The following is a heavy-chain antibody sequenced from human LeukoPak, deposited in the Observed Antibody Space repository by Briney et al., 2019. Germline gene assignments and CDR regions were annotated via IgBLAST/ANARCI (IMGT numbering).Heavy chain of an antibody. CDR1: GFTFGDYA. CDR2: IRSKAYGGTT. V-gene: IGHV3-49*03. Sequence: GGSLRLSCTASGFTFGDYAMSWFRQAPGKGLEGVGFIRSKAYGGTTEYAASVKGRFTISRDDSKSIAYLQMNSLRAEDTAVYYCARDREGYQLPQMHHYYYMDVWGKGTTVTISS. J-gene: IGHJ6*03. CDR3: ARDREGYQLPQMHHYYYMDV. D-gene: IGHD2-2*01.